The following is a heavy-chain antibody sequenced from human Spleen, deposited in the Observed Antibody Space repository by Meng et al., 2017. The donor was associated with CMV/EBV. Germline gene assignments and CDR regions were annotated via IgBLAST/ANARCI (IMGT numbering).Heavy chain of an antibody. CDR3: AKGSGYYIVYYYYGMDV. D-gene: IGHD3-3*01. CDR2: LTGGSSI. Sequence: GESLKISCAASGFTFSSYAMTWIRQAPGKGLEWVSTLTGGSSIYYADSVKGRFTISRDNSKNTLYLQMNSLRAEDTAVYYCAKGSGYYIVYYYYGMDVWGQGTTVTVSS. CDR1: GFTFSSYA. J-gene: IGHJ6*02. V-gene: IGHV3-23*01.